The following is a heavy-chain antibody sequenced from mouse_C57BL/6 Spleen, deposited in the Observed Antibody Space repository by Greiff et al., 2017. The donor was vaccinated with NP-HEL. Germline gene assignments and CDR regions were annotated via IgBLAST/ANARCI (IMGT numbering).Heavy chain of an antibody. V-gene: IGHV14-2*01. Sequence: VQLKESGAELVKPGASVKLSCTASGFNFKDYYMHWVKQRPEQGLEWIGRIDPEDGETKYAPKFQGKATMTVDTSSNTAYLQLSSLTSEDTAVYYFSSSRGLYYGPRVAMDDWGQVTSVTVSS. CDR3: SSSRGLYYGPRVAMDD. D-gene: IGHD2-1*01. CDR2: IDPEDGET. CDR1: GFNFKDYY. J-gene: IGHJ4*01.